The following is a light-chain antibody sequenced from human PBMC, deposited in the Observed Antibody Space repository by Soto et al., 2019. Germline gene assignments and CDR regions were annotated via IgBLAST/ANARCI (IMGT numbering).Light chain of an antibody. J-gene: IGKJ2*01. CDR3: QQSYSTPYT. V-gene: IGKV1-39*01. Sequence: DIQMTQSPSSLSASVGDRVTITCRASQGISTYLNWYQQKPGKAPKVLIYEASSLQSGVPSRFSGSGSGTDFTLTISSLQPEDFATYYCQQSYSTPYTFGQGTKVDIK. CDR2: EAS. CDR1: QGISTY.